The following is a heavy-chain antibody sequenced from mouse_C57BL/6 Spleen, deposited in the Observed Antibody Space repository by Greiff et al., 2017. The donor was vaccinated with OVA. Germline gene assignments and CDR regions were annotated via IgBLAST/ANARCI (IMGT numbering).Heavy chain of an antibody. CDR2: ISSGGDYI. CDR3: TRAYPYYCDY. D-gene: IGHD2-10*01. CDR1: GFTFSSYA. Sequence: EVKVVESGEGLVKPGGSLKLSCAASGFTFSSYAMSWVRQTPEKRLEWVAYISSGGDYIYYADTVKGRFTISRDNARNTLYLQMSSLKSEDTAMYYCTRAYPYYCDYWGQGTTLTVSS. J-gene: IGHJ2*01. V-gene: IGHV5-9-1*02.